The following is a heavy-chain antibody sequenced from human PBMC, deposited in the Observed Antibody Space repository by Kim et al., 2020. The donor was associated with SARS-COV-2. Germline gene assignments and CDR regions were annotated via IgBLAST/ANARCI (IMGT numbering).Heavy chain of an antibody. V-gene: IGHV4-39*01. Sequence: SETLSLTCTVSGASISSRPYYWAWIRQPPGKGLEWIGTIYYSGSTYYNPSLKSRVTISADTSKNQFSLKLNSVTAADTAMYYCARHGGGYFYGSGSYYNDYWGQGTLVTVSS. CDR2: IYYSGST. J-gene: IGHJ4*02. D-gene: IGHD3-10*01. CDR1: GASISSRPYY. CDR3: ARHGGGYFYGSGSYYNDY.